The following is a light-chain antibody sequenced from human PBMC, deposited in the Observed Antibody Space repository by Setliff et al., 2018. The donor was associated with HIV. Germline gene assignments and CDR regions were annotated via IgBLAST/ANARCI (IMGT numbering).Light chain of an antibody. V-gene: IGLV1-44*01. J-gene: IGLJ1*01. CDR2: SNN. Sequence: QSALTQPPSASGTPGQRVTISCSGSSSNIGSNTVNWYQQLPGTAPKLLIYSNNQRSSGVPDRFSGSKSGTSASLAISGLQSEDEADYYCAAWDGSLNGYVFGTGTKVTVL. CDR1: SSNIGSNT. CDR3: AAWDGSLNGYV.